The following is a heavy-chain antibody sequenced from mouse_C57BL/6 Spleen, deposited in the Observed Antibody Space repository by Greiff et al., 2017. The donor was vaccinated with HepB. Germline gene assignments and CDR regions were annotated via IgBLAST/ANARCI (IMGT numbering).Heavy chain of an antibody. CDR1: GYAFSSSW. D-gene: IGHD2-4*01. CDR3: ANYYDYDGSGNYYAMDY. Sequence: VQGVESGPELVKPGASVKISCKASGYAFSSSWMNWVKQRPGKGLEWIGRIYPGDGDTNYNGKFKGKATLTADKSSSTAYMQLSSLTSEDSAVYFCANYYDYDGSGNYYAMDYWGQGTSVTVSS. CDR2: IYPGDGDT. V-gene: IGHV1-82*01. J-gene: IGHJ4*01.